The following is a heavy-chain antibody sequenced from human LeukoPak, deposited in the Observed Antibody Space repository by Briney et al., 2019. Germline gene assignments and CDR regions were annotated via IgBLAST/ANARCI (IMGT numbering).Heavy chain of an antibody. CDR1: GFSFSTHN. CDR3: VKGRYGTGWDF. D-gene: IGHD3-10*01. V-gene: IGHV3-64D*06. J-gene: IGHJ4*02. Sequence: RGSQRLSCSASGFSFSTHNMHWVRQAPGKGLEFVSGITSDGENTDYLDFVKGRFTITRDNSKNTLYLHMTSLRPEDTAVYFCVKGRYGTGWDFWGPGTLVTVSS. CDR2: ITSDGENT.